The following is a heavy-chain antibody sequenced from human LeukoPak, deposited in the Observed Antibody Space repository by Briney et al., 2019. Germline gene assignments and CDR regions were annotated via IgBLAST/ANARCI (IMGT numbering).Heavy chain of an antibody. D-gene: IGHD2-8*01. J-gene: IGHJ4*02. CDR3: ARDGASLGYCTNGVCYNLGIYY. CDR1: GFTFSNYA. CDR2: ISGSGDNT. V-gene: IGHV3-23*01. Sequence: PGGSLRLSCAASGFTFSNYAMSWVRQAPGKGLEWVSAISGSGDNTYYADSVKGRFTVSRDNSKNTLYVQMKSLRAEDTAVYYCARDGASLGYCTNGVCYNLGIYYWGQGTLVTVSS.